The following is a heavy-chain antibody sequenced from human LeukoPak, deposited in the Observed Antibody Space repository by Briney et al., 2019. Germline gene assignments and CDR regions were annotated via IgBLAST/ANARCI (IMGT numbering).Heavy chain of an antibody. D-gene: IGHD2-15*01. CDR2: INPNSGGT. J-gene: IGHJ5*02. CDR3: ARVVVAATGTWFDP. CDR1: GYTFTGYY. Sequence: ASVKVSCKASGYTFTGYYMHWVRQAPGQGLEWMGWINPNSGGTNYAQKFQGRVTMTRDTPISTAYMELSRLRSDDTAVYYCARVVVAATGTWFDPWGQGTLVTVSS. V-gene: IGHV1-2*02.